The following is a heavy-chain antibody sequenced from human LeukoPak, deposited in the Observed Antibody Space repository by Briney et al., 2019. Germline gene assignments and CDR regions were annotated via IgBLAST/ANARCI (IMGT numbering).Heavy chain of an antibody. J-gene: IGHJ4*02. CDR3: ARGEGGYSYGLFDY. Sequence: GGSLRLSCAASGFTFSSYAMHWVRQAPGKGLEWVAVISYDGSNKYYADSVKGRFTISRDNSKNTLYLQMNSLRAEDTAVYYCARGEGGYSYGLFDYWGQGTLVTVSS. CDR1: GFTFSSYA. CDR2: ISYDGSNK. D-gene: IGHD5-18*01. V-gene: IGHV3-30-3*01.